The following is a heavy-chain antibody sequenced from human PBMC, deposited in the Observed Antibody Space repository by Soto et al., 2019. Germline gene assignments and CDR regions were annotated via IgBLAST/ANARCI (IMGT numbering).Heavy chain of an antibody. J-gene: IGHJ5*02. V-gene: IGHV1-69*02. CDR2: IIPILGIA. CDR1: GGTFSNYT. Sequence: SVKVSCKASGGTFSNYTISWVRQAPGQGLEWMGRIIPILGIANYAQKFQGRVTITADKSTSTAYMELSSLRSEDTAVYYCARAGQQLVHFKGVDWFDPWGQGTLVTVSS. D-gene: IGHD6-13*01. CDR3: ARAGQQLVHFKGVDWFDP.